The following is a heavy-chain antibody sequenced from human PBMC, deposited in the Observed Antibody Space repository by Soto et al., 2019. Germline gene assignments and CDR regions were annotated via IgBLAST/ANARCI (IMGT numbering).Heavy chain of an antibody. V-gene: IGHV4-31*03. J-gene: IGHJ4*02. Sequence: QVQLQESGPGLVKPSQTLSLTCTVSGGSISSGGYYWSWIRQHPGKGLEWIGYIYYSGSTYYNPSLKSRVTISVDTSKNQFSLKLSSVTAADTAVYYCARETAGMITFGGVPGALFDYWGQGTLVTVSS. D-gene: IGHD3-16*01. CDR3: ARETAGMITFGGVPGALFDY. CDR2: IYYSGST. CDR1: GGSISSGGYY.